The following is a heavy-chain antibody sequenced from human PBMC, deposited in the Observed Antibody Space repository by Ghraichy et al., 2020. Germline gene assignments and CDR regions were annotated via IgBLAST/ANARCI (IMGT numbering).Heavy chain of an antibody. D-gene: IGHD2-2*01. V-gene: IGHV4-39*01. Sequence: SQTLSLTCTVSGGSISSSSYYWGWIRQPPGKGLEWIGSIYYSGSTYYNPSLKSRVTISVDTSKNQFSLKLSSVTAADTAVYYCAKVVPAALCQLRYYYGMDVWGQGTTVTFSS. CDR2: IYYSGST. CDR3: AKVVPAALCQLRYYYGMDV. J-gene: IGHJ6*02. CDR1: GGSISSSSYY.